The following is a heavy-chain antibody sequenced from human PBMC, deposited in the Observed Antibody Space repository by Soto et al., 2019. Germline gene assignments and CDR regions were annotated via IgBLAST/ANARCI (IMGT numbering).Heavy chain of an antibody. V-gene: IGHV3-30-3*01. CDR2: ISYDGSNK. CDR1: GFIFNNYA. D-gene: IGHD3-9*01. J-gene: IGHJ3*02. Sequence: QVQLVESGGGVVQPGRSLTLSCAASGFIFNNYAMHWVRQAPGKGLEWVTVISYDGSNKYYAESVKGRFTISRDNSRNTLYLQINSLRAEDTAVYYCASPYYDILTTYRSAFHIWGQGTMVTVSS. CDR3: ASPYYDILTTYRSAFHI.